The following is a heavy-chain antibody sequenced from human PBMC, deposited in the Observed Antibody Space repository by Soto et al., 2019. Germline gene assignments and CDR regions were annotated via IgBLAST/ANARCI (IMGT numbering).Heavy chain of an antibody. CDR3: ARDYDTSRGDWAYYGIDV. D-gene: IGHD3-9*01. Sequence: EVQLVESGGGLVQPGGSLRISCAASGLTVNTNYMSWVRQAPGKGLEWVSIIYYGGTTYYADSVKGRFTISRDDSKNTLYLQMHSLRAEDPAVYYCARDYDTSRGDWAYYGIDVWGQGTTVTVSS. J-gene: IGHJ6*02. V-gene: IGHV3-66*01. CDR2: IYYGGTT. CDR1: GLTVNTNY.